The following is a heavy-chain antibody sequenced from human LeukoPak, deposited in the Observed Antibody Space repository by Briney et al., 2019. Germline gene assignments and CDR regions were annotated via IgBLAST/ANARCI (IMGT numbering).Heavy chain of an antibody. J-gene: IGHJ5*02. V-gene: IGHV1-2*02. CDR3: AREAYRITMVRGPIDP. CDR2: INPNSGGT. CDR1: GYRFTDYY. Sequence: ASVKVSCKASGYRFTDYYIHWVRQAPGQGLEWMGWINPNSGGTNYAQKFQGRVTMTRDTSISTAYMELSRLRSDDTAVYYCAREAYRITMVRGPIDPWGQGTLVTVSS. D-gene: IGHD3-10*01.